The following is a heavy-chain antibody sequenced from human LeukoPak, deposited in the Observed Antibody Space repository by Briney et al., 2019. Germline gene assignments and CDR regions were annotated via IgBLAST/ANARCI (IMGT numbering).Heavy chain of an antibody. CDR2: ISSSRSYI. D-gene: IGHD3-10*01. Sequence: GGPLRLSCAASGFTFSSYSMNWVRQAPGKGLEWVSSISSSRSYIYYADSVKGRFTISRDNAKNSLYLQMNSLRAEDTAVYYCARDEVLWFGELPPYYYGMDVWGKGTTVTVSS. V-gene: IGHV3-21*01. J-gene: IGHJ6*04. CDR1: GFTFSSYS. CDR3: ARDEVLWFGELPPYYYGMDV.